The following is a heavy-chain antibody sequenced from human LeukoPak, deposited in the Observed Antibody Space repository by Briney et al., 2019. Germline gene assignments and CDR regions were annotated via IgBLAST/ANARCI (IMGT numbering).Heavy chain of an antibody. Sequence: GGSLRLSCAASGFTFSSYGMNWVRQAPGKGLEWVSYISSSGSTIYYADSVKGRFTISRDNAKNSLYLQMNSLRAEDTAVYYCARGDSSGWTPNYYYGMDVWGKGTTVTVSS. J-gene: IGHJ6*04. D-gene: IGHD6-19*01. CDR1: GFTFSSYG. CDR2: ISSSGSTI. CDR3: ARGDSSGWTPNYYYGMDV. V-gene: IGHV3-48*03.